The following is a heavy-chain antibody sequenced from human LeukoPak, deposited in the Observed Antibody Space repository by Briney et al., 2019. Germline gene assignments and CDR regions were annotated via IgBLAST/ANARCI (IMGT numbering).Heavy chain of an antibody. V-gene: IGHV4-59*01. Sequence: SETLSLTCTVSGGSISSYYWSWIRQPPGKGLEWIGYIYYSGSTNYNPSLKSRVTISVDTSKNQFSLKLSSVTAADTAVYYCAREDTMNYYYYYMDVWGKGTTVTVSS. D-gene: IGHD3-22*01. CDR2: IYYSGST. CDR1: GGSISSYY. J-gene: IGHJ6*03. CDR3: AREDTMNYYYYYMDV.